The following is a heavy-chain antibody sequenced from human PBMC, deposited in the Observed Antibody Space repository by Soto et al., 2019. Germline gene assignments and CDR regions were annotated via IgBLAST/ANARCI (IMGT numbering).Heavy chain of an antibody. CDR1: GFTFSSNW. J-gene: IGHJ4*02. D-gene: IGHD6-19*01. CDR3: AGGSGWLITD. Sequence: EVQLVESGGGLVQPGGSLRLSCAASGFTFSSNWMNWVRQAPGKGLEWVANIKQDGSEQYYVDSVKGRFTLSRDNAKNSQYLQMTSLRVEDTAVYYCAGGSGWLITDWGQGTLVTVSS. CDR2: IKQDGSEQ. V-gene: IGHV3-7*04.